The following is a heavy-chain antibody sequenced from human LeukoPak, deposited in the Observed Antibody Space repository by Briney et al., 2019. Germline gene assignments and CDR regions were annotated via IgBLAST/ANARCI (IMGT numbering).Heavy chain of an antibody. CDR2: IYYSGST. Sequence: SETLSLTCTVSGGSISSSSYYWGWIRQPPGKGLEWIGSIYYSGSTNYNPSLKSRVTISVDTSKNQFSLKLNSVTAADTAVYYCTRDRRDGYNYVDYWGQGTLVTVSS. CDR1: GGSISSSSYY. J-gene: IGHJ4*02. CDR3: TRDRRDGYNYVDY. V-gene: IGHV4-39*07. D-gene: IGHD5-24*01.